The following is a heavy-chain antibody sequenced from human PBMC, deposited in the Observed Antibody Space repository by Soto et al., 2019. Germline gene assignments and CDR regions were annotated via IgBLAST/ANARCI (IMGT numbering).Heavy chain of an antibody. V-gene: IGHV3-23*01. Sequence: EVQLLESGGGLVQPGGSLRLSCAASGFTFSSYAMSWVRQAPGKGLEWVSAISGSGGSTYYADSVKGRFTISRDNSKNTLYLQMNSLRAEDTAVYYCAKDLRPNLFYYDILTAHDPWGQGTLVTVSS. D-gene: IGHD3-9*01. CDR2: ISGSGGST. CDR1: GFTFSSYA. J-gene: IGHJ5*02. CDR3: AKDLRPNLFYYDILTAHDP.